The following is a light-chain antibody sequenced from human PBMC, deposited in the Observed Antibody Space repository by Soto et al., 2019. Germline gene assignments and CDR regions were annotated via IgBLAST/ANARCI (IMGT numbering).Light chain of an antibody. CDR1: QSISNW. Sequence: DIQMTQSPSTLSASVGDRVTITCRASQSISNWLAWYQQKPGKAPKLLIYRASSLEGGVPSRFSGSGSGTEFTLTISRLQPDDFATYYCQQYESYSTFGGGTKVEIK. V-gene: IGKV1-5*03. CDR2: RAS. J-gene: IGKJ4*01. CDR3: QQYESYST.